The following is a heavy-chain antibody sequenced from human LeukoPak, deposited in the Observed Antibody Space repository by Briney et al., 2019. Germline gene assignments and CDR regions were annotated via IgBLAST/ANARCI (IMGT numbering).Heavy chain of an antibody. CDR1: GGSISSSSYY. CDR2: IYYSGST. Sequence: PSETLSLTCTVSGGSISSSSYYWGWIRQPPGKGLEWIGSIYYSGSTYYNPSLKSRVTISVDTSKNQFSLKLSSVTAADTAVYYCARQALGGDYFDYWGQGTLATVSS. V-gene: IGHV4-39*01. D-gene: IGHD2-21*01. J-gene: IGHJ4*02. CDR3: ARQALGGDYFDY.